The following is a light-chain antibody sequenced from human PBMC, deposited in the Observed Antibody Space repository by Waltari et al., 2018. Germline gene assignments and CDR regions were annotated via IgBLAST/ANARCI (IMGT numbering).Light chain of an antibody. CDR1: MNDIGFFHY. CDR3: CSYTGTDTYV. Sequence: QSALTQPASVSGSPGQSITISCTGSMNDIGFFHYVSWYQHHPGQAPKLLIYDVSNRHPGVSSRFSGSKSGSTASLAISGLQTEDEADYYCCSYTGTDTYVFGTGTKVTVL. CDR2: DVS. J-gene: IGLJ1*01. V-gene: IGLV2-14*01.